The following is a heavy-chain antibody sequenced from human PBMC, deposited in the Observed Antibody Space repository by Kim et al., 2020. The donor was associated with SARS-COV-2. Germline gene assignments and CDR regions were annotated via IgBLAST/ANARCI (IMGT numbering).Heavy chain of an antibody. CDR3: ARQFWQLVPLGMDV. J-gene: IGHJ6*02. D-gene: IGHD6-13*01. Sequence: SETLSLTCTVSGGSISSSSYYWGWIRQPPGKGLEWIGSIYYSGSTYYNPSLKSRVTISVDTSKNQFSLKLSSVTAADTAVYYCARQFWQLVPLGMDVWGQGTTVTVSS. CDR1: GGSISSSSYY. CDR2: IYYSGST. V-gene: IGHV4-39*01.